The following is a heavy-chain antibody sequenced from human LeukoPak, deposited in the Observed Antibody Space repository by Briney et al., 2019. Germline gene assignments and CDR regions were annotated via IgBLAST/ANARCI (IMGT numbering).Heavy chain of an antibody. V-gene: IGHV3-30-3*01. D-gene: IGHD3-10*01. CDR2: ISYDGSNK. J-gene: IGHJ4*02. CDR1: GFTFSTYA. Sequence: PGGSLRLSCAASGFTFSTYAMHWVRQGPGKGLEWVAVISYDGSNKYYADSVKGRFTISRDNSKNTLYLQMSSLSAEDTAVYYCARTTTPHYYGSGRYALGYWGEGSLATVPS. CDR3: ARTTTPHYYGSGRYALGY.